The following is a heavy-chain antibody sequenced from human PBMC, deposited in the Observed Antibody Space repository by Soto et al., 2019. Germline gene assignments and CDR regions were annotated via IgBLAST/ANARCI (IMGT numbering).Heavy chain of an antibody. CDR3: ARDFRYSSSTGGWFDP. D-gene: IGHD6-6*01. V-gene: IGHV4-59*01. J-gene: IGHJ5*02. CDR1: GGSISSYY. CDR2: IYYSGST. Sequence: PSETLSRTCSVPGGSISSYYWIWIRPHPGKGLEWIGYIYYSGSTNYNPSLKSRVTISVDTSKNQFSLKLSSVTAADTAVYYCARDFRYSSSTGGWFDPLGQGTLVTVSS.